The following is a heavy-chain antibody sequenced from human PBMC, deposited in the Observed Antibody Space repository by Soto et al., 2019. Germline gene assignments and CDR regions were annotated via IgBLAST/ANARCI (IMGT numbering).Heavy chain of an antibody. CDR1: GYTFTSYA. D-gene: IGHD6-13*01. CDR2: INAGNGNT. Sequence: ASVKVSCKASGYTFTSYAMHWVRQAPGQRLEWMGWINAGNGNTKYSQKFQGRVTITRDTSASTAYMELSSLRSEDTAVYYCAGQQLVSVFYYYGMDFWGQGTTVTVSS. CDR3: AGQQLVSVFYYYGMDF. J-gene: IGHJ6*02. V-gene: IGHV1-3*01.